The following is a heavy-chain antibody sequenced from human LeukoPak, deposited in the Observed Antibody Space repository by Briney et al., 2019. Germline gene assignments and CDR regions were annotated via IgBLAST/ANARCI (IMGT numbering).Heavy chain of an antibody. J-gene: IGHJ4*02. CDR3: AKNHGSSGYYTQGVY. D-gene: IGHD3-22*01. V-gene: IGHV3-23*01. CDR2: ISGSGGGT. Sequence: GGSLSLSGAARGFTFSSYAMSWVRQAPGKGVKWVSAISGSGGGTYYADSVKGRFTISRDNSKNTLYLQMNSLRAEDTAVYYCAKNHGSSGYYTQGVYWGQGTLVTVSS. CDR1: GFTFSSYA.